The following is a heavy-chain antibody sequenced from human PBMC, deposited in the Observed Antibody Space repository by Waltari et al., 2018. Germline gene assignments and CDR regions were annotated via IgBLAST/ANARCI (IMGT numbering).Heavy chain of an antibody. CDR2: INHSGST. CDR1: GGSFSGYY. V-gene: IGHV4-34*01. D-gene: IGHD6-6*01. Sequence: QVQLQQWGAGLLKPSETLSLTCAVYGGSFSGYYWSWIRQPPGKGLEWIGEINHSGSTNYNPSLKSRVTISVDTSKNQFSLKLSSVTAADTAVYYCARSYSSLSHYFDYWGQGTLVTVSS. CDR3: ARSYSSLSHYFDY. J-gene: IGHJ4*02.